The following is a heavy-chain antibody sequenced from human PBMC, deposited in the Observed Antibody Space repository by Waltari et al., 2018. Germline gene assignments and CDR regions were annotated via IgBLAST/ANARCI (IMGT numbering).Heavy chain of an antibody. J-gene: IGHJ4*02. Sequence: QVYLVQSGAELKKPGASVKVSCKASGYTFTKYSMHWVRQAPGPGLEWMGWINGGNGNNKYSKKFQDRLSISQDTSATTVYMELSSLTSEDTAVYYCAKTQYDFWSAYFDYWGQGTLVTVSS. V-gene: IGHV1-3*01. CDR3: AKTQYDFWSAYFDY. CDR2: INGGNGNN. CDR1: GYTFTKYS. D-gene: IGHD3-3*01.